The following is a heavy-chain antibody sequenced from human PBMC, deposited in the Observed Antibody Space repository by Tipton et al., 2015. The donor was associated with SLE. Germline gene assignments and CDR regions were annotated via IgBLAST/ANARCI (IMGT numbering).Heavy chain of an antibody. CDR1: GFTFSSYA. CDR3: AKGICSGGSCPLDP. V-gene: IGHV3-30*04. CDR2: ISYDGSNK. D-gene: IGHD2-15*01. J-gene: IGHJ5*02. Sequence: SLRLFCAASGFTFSSYAMHWVRQAPGKGLEWVAVISYDGSNKYYADSVKGRFTISRDNSKNTLYLQMNSLRAEDTAVYYCAKGICSGGSCPLDPWGQGTLVTVSS.